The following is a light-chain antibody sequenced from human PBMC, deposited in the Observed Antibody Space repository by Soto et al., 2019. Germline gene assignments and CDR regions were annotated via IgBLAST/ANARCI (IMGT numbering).Light chain of an antibody. V-gene: IGKV3-11*01. Sequence: EIVMTQSPATLSVSPGERATLSCRASQSVSSYLAWYQQKPGQAPRLLIYDASNRATGIPARFGGSGSGTDFTLTISRLEPEDFAVYYCQKGSNWPPITFGEGTRLEIK. CDR3: QKGSNWPPIT. CDR1: QSVSSY. CDR2: DAS. J-gene: IGKJ5*01.